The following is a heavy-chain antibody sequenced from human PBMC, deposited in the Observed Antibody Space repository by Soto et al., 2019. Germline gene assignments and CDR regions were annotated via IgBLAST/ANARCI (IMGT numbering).Heavy chain of an antibody. CDR2: ISYDGSNK. V-gene: IGHV3-30*18. Sequence: PGGSLRLSCAASGFTFSSYGMHWVRQAPGKGLEWVAVISYDGSNKYYADSVKGRFTISRDNSKNTPYLQMNSLRAEDTAVYYCAKGGYSGYDYIDYWGQGTLVTVSS. J-gene: IGHJ4*02. CDR1: GFTFSSYG. CDR3: AKGGYSGYDYIDY. D-gene: IGHD5-12*01.